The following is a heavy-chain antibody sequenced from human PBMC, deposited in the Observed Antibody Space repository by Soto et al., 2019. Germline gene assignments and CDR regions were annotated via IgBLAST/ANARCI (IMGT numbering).Heavy chain of an antibody. V-gene: IGHV1-69*12. J-gene: IGHJ5*02. CDR2: IIPIFGTA. CDR3: ARGRIAARPSYWFDP. D-gene: IGHD6-6*01. Sequence: QVQLVQSGAEVKKPGSSVKVSCKASGGTFSSYAISWVRQAPGQGLEWMGGIIPIFGTANYAQKFQGRVTIXXDXCXTTAYMEVRSLGSEDTAVYYCARGRIAARPSYWFDPWGQGTLVTVSS. CDR1: GGTFSSYA.